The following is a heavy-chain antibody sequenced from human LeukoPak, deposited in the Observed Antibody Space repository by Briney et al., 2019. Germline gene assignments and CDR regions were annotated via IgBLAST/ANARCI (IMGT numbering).Heavy chain of an antibody. CDR3: ARDRGVVGATTLGNWFDP. Sequence: SGTLSLTCAVSGGSISSSNWWSWVRQPPGKGLEWIGEIYHSGSTNYNPSLKSRVTISVDKSKNQFSLKLSSVTAADTAVYYCARDRGVVGATTLGNWFDPWGQGTLVTVSS. CDR2: IYHSGST. D-gene: IGHD1-26*01. J-gene: IGHJ5*02. V-gene: IGHV4-4*02. CDR1: GGSISSSNW.